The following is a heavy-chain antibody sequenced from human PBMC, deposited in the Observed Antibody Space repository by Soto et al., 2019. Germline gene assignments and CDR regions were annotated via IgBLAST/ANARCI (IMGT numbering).Heavy chain of an antibody. V-gene: IGHV1-69*06. CDR3: VRAHALGFSNWFDP. J-gene: IGHJ5*02. D-gene: IGHD3-10*01. Sequence: GASVKVSCKASGGTFSSYAISWVRQAPGQALEWMXGXIXXXGXAXXXQXXKXRVTITADKSTSTAYMELRSLRSEDTPVYYCVRAHALGFSNWFDPWGRGTLVTVSS. CDR1: GGTFSSYA. CDR2: XIXXXGXA.